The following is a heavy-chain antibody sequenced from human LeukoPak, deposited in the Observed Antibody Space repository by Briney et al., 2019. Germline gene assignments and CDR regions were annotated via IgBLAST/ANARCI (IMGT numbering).Heavy chain of an antibody. D-gene: IGHD3-3*01. Sequence: SETLSLTCTVSGGSISSYYWSWIRQPAGKGLEWIGRLYTSGSTNYNPSLKSRVTISVDTSKNQFSLKLSSVTAADTAVYYCARHSYYDFWSGYYPPDAFDIWGQGTMVTVSS. V-gene: IGHV4-4*07. CDR2: LYTSGST. CDR1: GGSISSYY. CDR3: ARHSYYDFWSGYYPPDAFDI. J-gene: IGHJ3*02.